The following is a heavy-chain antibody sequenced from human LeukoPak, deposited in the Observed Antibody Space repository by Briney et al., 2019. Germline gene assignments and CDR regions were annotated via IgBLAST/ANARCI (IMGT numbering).Heavy chain of an antibody. D-gene: IGHD6-19*01. Sequence: ASVKVSCKVSGYTLTELSMHWVRQAPGKGLEWMGGFDPEDGETIYAQKFQGRVTMTEDTSTDTAYMELSSLRSEDTAVYYCATLRYAAVPGIDLPTDHWGQGTLVTVSS. J-gene: IGHJ4*02. CDR3: ATLRYAAVPGIDLPTDH. V-gene: IGHV1-24*01. CDR1: GYTLTELS. CDR2: FDPEDGET.